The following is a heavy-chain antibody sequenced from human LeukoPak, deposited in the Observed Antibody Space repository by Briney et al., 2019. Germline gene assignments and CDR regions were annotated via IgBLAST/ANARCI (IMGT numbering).Heavy chain of an antibody. CDR3: AKSSNSGYTYYYYMDV. J-gene: IGHJ6*03. V-gene: IGHV3-30*02. CDR1: GFTFSSYG. D-gene: IGHD5-12*01. CDR2: IRYDGSNK. Sequence: GGSLRLSCAASGFTFSSYGMHWVRQAPGKGLEWVAFIRYDGSNKYYADSVKGRFTISRDNSKNTLYLQMNSLRAEDTAVYYCAKSSNSGYTYYYYMDVWGKGTTVTVSS.